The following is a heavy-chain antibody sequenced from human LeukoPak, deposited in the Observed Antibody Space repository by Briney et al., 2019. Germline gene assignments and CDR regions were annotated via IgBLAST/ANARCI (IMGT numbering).Heavy chain of an antibody. Sequence: GASVKVSCKASGYTFTSYYMHWVRQARGQGLEWMGIINPSGGSTSYAQKFQGRVTMTRDTSTSTVYMELSSLRSEDTAVYYCARDPDWLSGYYYYGMDVWGQGTTVTVSS. J-gene: IGHJ6*02. V-gene: IGHV1-46*01. D-gene: IGHD3-9*01. CDR1: GYTFTSYY. CDR3: ARDPDWLSGYYYYGMDV. CDR2: INPSGGST.